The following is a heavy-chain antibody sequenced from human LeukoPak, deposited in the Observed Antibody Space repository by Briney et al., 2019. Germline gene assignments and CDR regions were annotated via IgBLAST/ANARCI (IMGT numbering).Heavy chain of an antibody. Sequence: PGGSLRLSCAASGFPFTTYWMSWVRQAPGKGLEWVANINEDGGEKYYADSVKGRFITSRDNARNSLYVQMNNLRAEDTAVYYCARTSGDPFDYWGQGTLVAVSS. CDR3: ARTSGDPFDY. CDR1: GFPFTTYW. V-gene: IGHV3-7*01. D-gene: IGHD4-17*01. J-gene: IGHJ4*02. CDR2: INEDGGEK.